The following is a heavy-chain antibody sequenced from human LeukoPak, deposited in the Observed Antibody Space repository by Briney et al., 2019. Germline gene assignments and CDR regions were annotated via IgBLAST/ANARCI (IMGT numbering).Heavy chain of an antibody. CDR1: GGSISSYY. CDR3: ARRVLSAYAFDI. CDR2: IYYSGST. Sequence: PSETLSLTCTVSGGSISSYYWSWIRQPPGKGLEWIGYIYYSGSTNYNPSLKSRVTISVDTSKNQFSLKLSSVTAADTAVYYCARRVLSAYAFDIWGQGPMVTVSS. V-gene: IGHV4-59*08. J-gene: IGHJ3*02.